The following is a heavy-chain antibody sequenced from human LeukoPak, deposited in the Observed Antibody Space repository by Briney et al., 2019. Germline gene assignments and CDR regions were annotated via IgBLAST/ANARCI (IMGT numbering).Heavy chain of an antibody. V-gene: IGHV4-31*03. CDR3: ARDYRFDSGYVLLDAFDV. Sequence: SETLSLTCTVSGGSISSGVSYWSWIRQHPGKGLEWIAYIYYSGSSSYNPSLKSRVTISVDTSKNQFSLKLSSVTAADTAVCYCARDYRFDSGYVLLDAFDVWGQGTMVTVSS. D-gene: IGHD5-12*01. CDR1: GGSISSGVSY. CDR2: IYYSGSS. J-gene: IGHJ3*01.